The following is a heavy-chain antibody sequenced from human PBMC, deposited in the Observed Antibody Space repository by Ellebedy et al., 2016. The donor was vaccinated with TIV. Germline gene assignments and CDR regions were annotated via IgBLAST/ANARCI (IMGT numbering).Heavy chain of an antibody. CDR1: GFTFSSYA. V-gene: IGHV3-23*01. CDR3: AKGHYQLPWVGIDP. CDR2: ISGSGGST. J-gene: IGHJ5*02. Sequence: GESLKISXAASGFTFSSYAMSWVRQAPGKGLEWVSAISGSGGSTYYADSVKGRFTISRDNSKNTLYLQMNSLRAEDTAVYYCAKGHYQLPWVGIDPWGQGTLVTVSS. D-gene: IGHD2-2*01.